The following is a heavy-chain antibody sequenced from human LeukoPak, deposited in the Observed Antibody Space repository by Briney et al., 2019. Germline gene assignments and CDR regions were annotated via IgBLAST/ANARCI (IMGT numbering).Heavy chain of an antibody. D-gene: IGHD2-2*01. CDR2: ISYDGSNK. Sequence: GGSLRLSCAASGFTFSSYGMHWVRQAPGKGLEWVAVISYDGSNKYYADSVKGRFTISRDNAKNSLYLQMNSLRAEDTAVYYCARDRCSSTSCYDRPLDYWGQGTLVTVSS. CDR3: ARDRCSSTSCYDRPLDY. CDR1: GFTFSSYG. V-gene: IGHV3-30*03. J-gene: IGHJ4*02.